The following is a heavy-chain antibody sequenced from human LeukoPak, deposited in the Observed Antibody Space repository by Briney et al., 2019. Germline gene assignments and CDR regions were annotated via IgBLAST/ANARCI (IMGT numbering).Heavy chain of an antibody. CDR1: GGSISSYY. CDR2: TYYSGST. Sequence: SETLSLTCTVSGGSISSYYWSWIRQPPGKGLEWIGYTYYSGSTNYNPSLKSRVTISVDTSKNQFSLKLSSVTAADTAVYYCARGYSSGWQDYWGQGTLVTVSS. J-gene: IGHJ4*02. D-gene: IGHD6-19*01. CDR3: ARGYSSGWQDY. V-gene: IGHV4-59*01.